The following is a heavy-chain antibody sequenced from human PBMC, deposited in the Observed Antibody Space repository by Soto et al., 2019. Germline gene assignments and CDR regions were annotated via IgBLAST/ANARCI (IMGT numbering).Heavy chain of an antibody. V-gene: IGHV1-46*01. CDR2: INTSGGST. Sequence: ASVKVSCKASGYTFTSYYMPRVRQAPGQELEWMGIINTSGGSTSYAQKFQGRVTMTRDTSTSTVYMELSSLRSEDTAVYYCARASVVTIRYYYYGMDVWGQGTTVTVSS. CDR1: GYTFTSYY. J-gene: IGHJ6*02. CDR3: ARASVVTIRYYYYGMDV. D-gene: IGHD2-15*01.